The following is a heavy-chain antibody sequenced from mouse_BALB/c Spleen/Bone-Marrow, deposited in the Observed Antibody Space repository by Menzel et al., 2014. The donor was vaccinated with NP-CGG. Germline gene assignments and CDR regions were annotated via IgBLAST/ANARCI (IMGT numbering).Heavy chain of an antibody. D-gene: IGHD1-1*01. CDR3: ARSGVITTGAMDY. V-gene: IGHV5-17*02. CDR2: ISSGSSTI. Sequence: EVPGVESGGGLVQPGGSRKLSCAASGFTFSSFGMHWVRQAPEKGLEWVAYISSGSSTIYYADTVKGRFTIPRDNPKNTLFLQMTSLRSEDTAMYYCARSGVITTGAMDYWGQGTSGTVAS. CDR1: GFTFSSFG. J-gene: IGHJ4*01.